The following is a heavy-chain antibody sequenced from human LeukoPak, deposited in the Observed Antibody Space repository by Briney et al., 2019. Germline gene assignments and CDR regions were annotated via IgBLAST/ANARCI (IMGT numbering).Heavy chain of an antibody. Sequence: ASVKVSCKASGYTFTAYYMHWVRQAPGQGLEWMGWINPKSGGTKYAQKFQGRVTMTRDTSISTTYMELTSLRSDDTAVYYCARTLTQFDYWGQGTLVTVSS. J-gene: IGHJ4*02. CDR2: INPKSGGT. CDR3: ARTLTQFDY. CDR1: GYTFTAYY. V-gene: IGHV1-2*02.